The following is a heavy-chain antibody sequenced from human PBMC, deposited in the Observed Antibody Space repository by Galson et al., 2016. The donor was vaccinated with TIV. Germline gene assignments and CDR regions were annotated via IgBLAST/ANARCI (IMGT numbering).Heavy chain of an antibody. J-gene: IGHJ6*02. CDR3: ARDRGSMTMILVVDYHYGMVA. CDR2: ISANSGDT. CDR1: GYTFSNYG. V-gene: IGHV1-18*04. D-gene: IGHD3-22*01. Sequence: SVKVSCKASGYTFSNYGISWVRQAPGQGLEWVGWISANSGDTNSARKLQGRVTMTTDTSPSTAHMELRSLRSDDTAVYYCARDRGSMTMILVVDYHYGMVAWGQGATVTVSS.